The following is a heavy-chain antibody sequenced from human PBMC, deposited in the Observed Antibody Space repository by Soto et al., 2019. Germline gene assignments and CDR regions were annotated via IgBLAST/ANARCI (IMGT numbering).Heavy chain of an antibody. Sequence: QLQLQESGPGLVKPSETLSLTCTVSGGSISSSSYYWGWIRQPPGKGLEWIGSIYYSGSTYYNPSLKSRVTISVDTSKNQFSLKLSSVTAADTAVYYCARHFTVPRAYYYYGMDVWGQGTTVTVSS. J-gene: IGHJ6*02. CDR1: GGSISSSSYY. V-gene: IGHV4-39*01. D-gene: IGHD4-17*01. CDR3: ARHFTVPRAYYYYGMDV. CDR2: IYYSGST.